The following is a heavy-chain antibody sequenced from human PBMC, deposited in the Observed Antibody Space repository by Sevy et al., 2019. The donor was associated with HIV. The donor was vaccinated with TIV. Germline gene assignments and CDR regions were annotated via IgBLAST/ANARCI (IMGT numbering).Heavy chain of an antibody. Sequence: GGSLRLSCTASGFPFGSYEMNWVRQAPGKGLEWVSYISNSGSAKYYSDPVRGRFTISRDNAKNSLYLQMNSLRAEDTAVYYCSRDLPPSATTVAHFDYWGRGTLVTVSS. CDR3: SRDLPPSATTVAHFDY. CDR2: ISNSGSAK. V-gene: IGHV3-48*03. D-gene: IGHD4-17*01. J-gene: IGHJ4*02. CDR1: GFPFGSYE.